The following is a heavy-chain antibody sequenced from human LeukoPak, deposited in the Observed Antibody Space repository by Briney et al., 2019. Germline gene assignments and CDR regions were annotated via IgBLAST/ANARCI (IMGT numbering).Heavy chain of an antibody. CDR1: GFTFSNYD. CDR2: IRSDGSNK. J-gene: IGHJ4*02. Sequence: GGSLRLSCAASGFTFSNYDMHWVRQAPGKGLEWVAFIRSDGSNKYYADSVKGRFTVSRDNSKNTLSLQVNGLRGDDTAVYYCANTYFDYWGQGTLVTVSS. V-gene: IGHV3-30*02. CDR3: ANTYFDY.